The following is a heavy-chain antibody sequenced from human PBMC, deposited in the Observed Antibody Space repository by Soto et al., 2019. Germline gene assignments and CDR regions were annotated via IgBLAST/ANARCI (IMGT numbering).Heavy chain of an antibody. V-gene: IGHV4-30-2*01. CDR3: ASSYYYVWGSYHPIGMDV. D-gene: IGHD3-16*02. Sequence: LSLTCTVSGGSISSGGYSWSWIRQPPGKGLEWIGYIYHSGSTYYNPSLKSRVTISVDRSKNQFSLKLSSVTAADTAVYYCASSYYYVWGSYHPIGMDVWGQGTTVTVS. CDR2: IYHSGST. CDR1: GGSISSGGYS. J-gene: IGHJ6*02.